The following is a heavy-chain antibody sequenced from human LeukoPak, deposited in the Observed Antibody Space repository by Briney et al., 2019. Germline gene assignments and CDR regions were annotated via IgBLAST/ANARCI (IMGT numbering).Heavy chain of an antibody. CDR1: GFSFSNYA. CDR2: ISWNSGSI. V-gene: IGHV3-9*01. Sequence: LRLSCAASGFSFSNYAMHWVRQAPGKGLEWVSGISWNSGSIGYADSVKGRFTISRDNAKNSLYLQMNSLRAEDTALYYCAKEYYYDSSGYYDYWGQGTLVTVSS. CDR3: AKEYYYDSSGYYDY. J-gene: IGHJ4*02. D-gene: IGHD3-22*01.